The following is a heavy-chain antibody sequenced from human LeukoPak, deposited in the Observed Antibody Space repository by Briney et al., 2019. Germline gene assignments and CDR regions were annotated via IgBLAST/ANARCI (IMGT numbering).Heavy chain of an antibody. J-gene: IGHJ4*02. CDR3: ARDKYDFWSGTFDN. V-gene: IGHV3-53*01. D-gene: IGHD3-3*01. CDR2: IYSGGTT. CDR1: GLSFSNYA. Sequence: GGSLRLSCGASGLSFSNYAMSWVRQAPGKGLEWVSVIYSGGTTYYADSVKGRFTISRDNSKNTLYLQMNSLRAEDTAVYYCARDKYDFWSGTFDNWGQGTLVTISS.